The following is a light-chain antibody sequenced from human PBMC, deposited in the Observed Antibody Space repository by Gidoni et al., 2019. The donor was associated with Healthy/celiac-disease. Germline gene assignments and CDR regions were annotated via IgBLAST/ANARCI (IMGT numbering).Light chain of an antibody. CDR3: QQYGSSPS. V-gene: IGKV3-20*01. J-gene: IGKJ4*01. CDR2: GAS. CDR1: QSVSSSY. Sequence: VLTQSPGTLSLSPGERATLSCRASQSVSSSYLACYQQKPGQAPRLLIYGASSRATGLPDRFSGSASGTDFTLTISRLEPDVFAVYYCQQYGSSPSFGGGTKVEIK.